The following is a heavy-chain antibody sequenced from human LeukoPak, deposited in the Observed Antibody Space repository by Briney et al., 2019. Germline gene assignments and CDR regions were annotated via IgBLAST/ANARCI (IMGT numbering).Heavy chain of an antibody. V-gene: IGHV3-64*01. Sequence: HPGGSLRLSCAASGFTFSSYAMHWVRQAPGKGLEYVSAISSNGGSTYYANSVKGRFTISRDNSKNTLYLQMGSLRAEDMAVYYCARSDIVGAKFGYWGQGTLVTVSS. D-gene: IGHD1-26*01. CDR2: ISSNGGST. J-gene: IGHJ4*02. CDR3: ARSDIVGAKFGY. CDR1: GFTFSSYA.